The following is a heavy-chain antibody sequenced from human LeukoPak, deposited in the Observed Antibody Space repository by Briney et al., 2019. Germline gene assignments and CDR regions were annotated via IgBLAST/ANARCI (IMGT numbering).Heavy chain of an antibody. CDR3: AKGGLVNTPKNLNFDY. J-gene: IGHJ4*02. CDR2: ISGSGGST. V-gene: IGHV3-23*01. Sequence: GGSLRLSCAASGFTFSSYAMSWVRQAPGKGLECVSAISGSGGSTYYAHSVKGRFTISRDNSKNTLYLQMNSLRAEDTAVYYCAKGGLVNTPKNLNFDYWGQGSLVTVSS. D-gene: IGHD1-26*01. CDR1: GFTFSSYA.